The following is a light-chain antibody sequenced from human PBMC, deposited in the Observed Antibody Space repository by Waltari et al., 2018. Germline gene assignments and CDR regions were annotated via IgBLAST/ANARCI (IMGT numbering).Light chain of an antibody. J-gene: IGKJ4*01. CDR2: GAS. CDR1: QTITGSW. V-gene: IGKV3-20*01. Sequence: EIVLTQSPGTLSVSPGERVTVSCRASQTITGSWLTWYHQKPGQAPRLLIYGASNRAPGIPDRFSGSGSGTDFTLTISSLEPEDSAVYYCQQYDGSVVTFGGGTKVEIK. CDR3: QQYDGSVVT.